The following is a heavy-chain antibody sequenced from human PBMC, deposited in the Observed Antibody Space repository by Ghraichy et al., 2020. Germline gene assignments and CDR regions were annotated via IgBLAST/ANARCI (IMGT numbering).Heavy chain of an antibody. CDR1: GFTFSSYW. V-gene: IGHV3-7*03. CDR3: ARDGSGWNDSPG. J-gene: IGHJ4*02. D-gene: IGHD1-1*01. CDR2: IKQDGSEK. Sequence: GESLNISCAASGFTFSSYWMSWVRQAPGKGLEWVANIKQDGSEKYYVDSVKGRFTISRDNAKNSLYLQMNSLRAEDTAVYYCARDGSGWNDSPGWGQGTLVTVSS.